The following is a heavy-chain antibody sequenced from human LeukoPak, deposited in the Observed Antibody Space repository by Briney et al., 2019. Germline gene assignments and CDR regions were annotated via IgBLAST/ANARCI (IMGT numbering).Heavy chain of an antibody. D-gene: IGHD6-13*01. CDR3: GGEFSSSPASMDV. CDR2: ISSTSDYI. V-gene: IGHV3-21*06. J-gene: IGHJ6*02. CDR1: GFTFSSYP. Sequence: GGSLRLSCTASGFTFSSYPMYWVRQAPGKGLEWVSFISSTSDYIYYADSVKGRFTISRDNAKNSLYLQMNSLREEDTAVYYCGGEFSSSPASMDVWGQGATVTVSS.